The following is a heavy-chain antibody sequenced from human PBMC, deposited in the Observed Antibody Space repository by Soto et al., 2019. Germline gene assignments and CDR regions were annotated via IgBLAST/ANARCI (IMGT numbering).Heavy chain of an antibody. CDR1: GGSISSCY. D-gene: IGHD3-16*02. V-gene: IGHV4-59*01. CDR2: IYYSGST. CDR3: AREGFTFWGVIVTAYFYS. Sequence: PSETLSLTCTVSGGSISSCYWSWIRQPPGKGLEWIGYIYYSGSTNYNPSLKSRVTISVDTSKNQFSLKLSSVTAADTAVYYCAREGFTFWGVIVTAYFYSLGQGTLVPVSS. J-gene: IGHJ4*02.